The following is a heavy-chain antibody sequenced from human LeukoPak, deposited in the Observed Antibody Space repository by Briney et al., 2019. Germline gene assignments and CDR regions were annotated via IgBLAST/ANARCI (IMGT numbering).Heavy chain of an antibody. D-gene: IGHD6-19*01. J-gene: IGHJ6*02. CDR3: AKDIAVADYYYYCGMDL. Sequence: GRSLRLSCAASGFTFDDYAMHWVRQAPGKGLEWVSGISWNSGSIGYAYSVKGRFPISRDNAKNYLYLQMNSLRAEDTALYYGAKDIAVADYYYYCGMDLWGQDTRVSVSS. V-gene: IGHV3-9*01. CDR1: GFTFDDYA. CDR2: ISWNSGSI.